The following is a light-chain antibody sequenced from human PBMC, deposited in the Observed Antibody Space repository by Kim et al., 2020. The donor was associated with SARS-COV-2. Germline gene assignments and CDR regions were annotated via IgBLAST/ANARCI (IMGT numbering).Light chain of an antibody. CDR3: QSYNRDNVI. CDR1: SGSIDDNY. J-gene: IGLJ2*01. Sequence: NFMLTQPHSVSESPGKTVTISCTRSSGSIDDNYVQWYQQRPGGVPTTVIYEDDQRPSGVSDRFSGSIDNSSNSASLTISGLRTEDEADYSCQSYNRDNVIFGGGTQLTVL. V-gene: IGLV6-57*04. CDR2: EDD.